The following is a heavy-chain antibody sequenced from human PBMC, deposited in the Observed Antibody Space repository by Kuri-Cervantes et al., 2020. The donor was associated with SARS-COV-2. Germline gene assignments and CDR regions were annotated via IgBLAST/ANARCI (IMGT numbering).Heavy chain of an antibody. CDR2: ISSSSSYI. CDR1: GFTFSSYS. CDR3: AKLMEQQLAIDY. V-gene: IGHV3-21*04. Sequence: GGSLRLSCAASGFTFSSYSMNWVRQAPGKGLEWVSSISSSSSYIYYADSVKGRFTISRDNAKNSLYLQMNSLRAEDTAVYYCAKLMEQQLAIDYWGQGTLVTVSS. J-gene: IGHJ4*02. D-gene: IGHD6-13*01.